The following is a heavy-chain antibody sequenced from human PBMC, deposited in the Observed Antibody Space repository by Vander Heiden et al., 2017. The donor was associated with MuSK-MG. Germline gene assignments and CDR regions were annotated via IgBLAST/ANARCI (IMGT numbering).Heavy chain of an antibody. CDR3: ASYQRPDAFDI. J-gene: IGHJ3*02. CDR1: GYSISSGYY. CDR2: IYHSGST. D-gene: IGHD3-16*02. V-gene: IGHV4-38-2*01. Sequence: QVQLQESGPGLVKPSETLSLTCAVSGYSISSGYYWGWIRQPPGKGLEWIGSIYHSGSTYYNPSLKSRVTISVDTSKNQFSLKLSSVTAADTAVYYCASYQRPDAFDIWGQGTMVTVSS.